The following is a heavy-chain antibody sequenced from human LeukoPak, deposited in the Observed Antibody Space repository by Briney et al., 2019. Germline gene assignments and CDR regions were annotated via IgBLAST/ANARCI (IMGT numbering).Heavy chain of an antibody. J-gene: IGHJ6*02. Sequence: GASVKVSCTVSGYTLTELSMHWVRQAPGKGLEWMGGFDPEDGETIYAQKFQGRVTMTEDTSTDTAYMELSSLRSEDTAVYYCATDAADTYSYGPGYYYGMDVWGQGTTVTVSS. CDR2: FDPEDGET. CDR1: GYTLTELS. V-gene: IGHV1-24*01. CDR3: ATDAADTYSYGPGYYYGMDV. D-gene: IGHD5-18*01.